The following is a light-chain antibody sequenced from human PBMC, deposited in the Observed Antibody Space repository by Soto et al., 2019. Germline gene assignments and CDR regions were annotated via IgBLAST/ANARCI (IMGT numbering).Light chain of an antibody. CDR1: SSDIGAYNF. V-gene: IGLV2-14*03. Sequence: QSVLTQPASVSGSPGQSITISCTGTSSDIGAYNFVSWYQQHPGKAPKLMLYDVNIRPSGVSNRFSGSKSGNTDSLTISGLQGEDEAAYYCTSWTTSPTMIVGGGTKVTVL. CDR2: DVN. J-gene: IGLJ2*01. CDR3: TSWTTSPTMI.